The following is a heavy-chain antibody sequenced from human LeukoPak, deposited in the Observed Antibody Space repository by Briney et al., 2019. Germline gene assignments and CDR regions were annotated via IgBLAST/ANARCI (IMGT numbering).Heavy chain of an antibody. CDR3: ARARGGYYGSGSYHSYWYFDL. Sequence: SGTLSLTCTVSGGSISSYYWSWIRQPPGKGREWLGYIYYSGSPNYDPSLKSRVTISVDTSKNQLSLKLSSVTPADTAVYYCARARGGYYGSGSYHSYWYFDLWGRGTLVTVSS. D-gene: IGHD3-10*01. CDR2: IYYSGSP. J-gene: IGHJ2*01. CDR1: GGSISSYY. V-gene: IGHV4-59*01.